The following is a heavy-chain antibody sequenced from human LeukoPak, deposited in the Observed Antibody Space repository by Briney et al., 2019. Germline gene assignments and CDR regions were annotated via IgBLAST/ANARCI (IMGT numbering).Heavy chain of an antibody. CDR1: GGSISGYY. V-gene: IGHV4-59*08. D-gene: IGHD1-1*01. CDR3: ARPVPSRLGWFDP. CDR2: IYYSGST. J-gene: IGHJ5*02. Sequence: SETLSLTCTVSGGSISGYYWSWIRQPPGKGLEWIGYIYYSGSTNYNPSLKSRVTISVDKSKNQFSLKLSSVTAADTAVYYCARPVPSRLGWFDPWGQGTLVTVSS.